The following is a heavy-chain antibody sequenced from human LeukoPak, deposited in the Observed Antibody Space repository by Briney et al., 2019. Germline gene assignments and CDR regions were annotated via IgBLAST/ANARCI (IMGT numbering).Heavy chain of an antibody. Sequence: PSETLSLTCTVSGDSISSSSDYWGWIRQPPGKGLEWIASIYYTGSAYYNPSLKSRVTISVDTSKNHFSLRLSSVTAADTAVYYCVKIRATYYWYLDLWGRGTLVTVSS. CDR3: VKIRATYYWYLDL. V-gene: IGHV4-39*02. CDR2: IYYTGSA. J-gene: IGHJ2*01. D-gene: IGHD5-12*01. CDR1: GDSISSSSDY.